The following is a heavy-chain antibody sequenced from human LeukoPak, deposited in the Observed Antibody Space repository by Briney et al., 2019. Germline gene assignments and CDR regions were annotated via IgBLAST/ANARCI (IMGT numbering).Heavy chain of an antibody. CDR1: GFTFSNAW. V-gene: IGHV3-15*01. J-gene: IGHJ4*02. CDR2: IKSKTDGGTT. CDR3: TTGGSSLAGDYVWGSYRYGGGDYFDY. Sequence: GGSLRLSCAASGFTFSNAWMSWVRQAPGKGLEWVGRIKSKTDGGTTDYAAPVKGRFTISRDDSKNTLYLQMNSLKTEATAVYYCTTGGSSLAGDYVWGSYRYGGGDYFDYWGQGTLVTVSS. D-gene: IGHD3-16*02.